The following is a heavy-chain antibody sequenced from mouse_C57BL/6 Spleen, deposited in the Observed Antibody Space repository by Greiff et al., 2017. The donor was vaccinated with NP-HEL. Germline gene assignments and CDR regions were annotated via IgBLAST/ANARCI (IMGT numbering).Heavy chain of an antibody. CDR1: GSTFTSYW. J-gene: IGHJ4*01. D-gene: IGHD1-1*01. CDR2: IDPSDSET. Sequence: QVQLQQPGAELVRPGSSVKLSCKASGSTFTSYWLHWVKQRPIQGLELIGNIDPSDSETPYNQKFKDKATLTVDKSSSTAYMQLSSLTSEDSAVYYCARRYYGKDYYAMDYWGQGTSVTVSS. V-gene: IGHV1-52*01. CDR3: ARRYYGKDYYAMDY.